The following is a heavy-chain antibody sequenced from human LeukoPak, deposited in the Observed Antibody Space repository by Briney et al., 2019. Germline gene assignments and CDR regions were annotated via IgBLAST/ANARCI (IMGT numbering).Heavy chain of an antibody. J-gene: IGHJ4*02. CDR2: ISSSSNYI. CDR1: GFTFTSYN. CDR3: ARGALRLDY. D-gene: IGHD3-16*01. Sequence: GGSLRLSCAASGFTFTSYNMNWVRQAPGKGLEWVSSISSSSNYIYYADSVKGRFTISRDNAKNSLYLQMNSLRAEDTAVYYCARGALRLDYWGQGTLVTVSS. V-gene: IGHV3-21*04.